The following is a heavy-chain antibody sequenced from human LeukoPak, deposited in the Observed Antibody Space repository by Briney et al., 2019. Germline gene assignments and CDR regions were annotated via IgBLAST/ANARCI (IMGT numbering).Heavy chain of an antibody. CDR3: ARGYSGSYRVDY. J-gene: IGHJ4*02. CDR2: INSDGSTT. D-gene: IGHD1-26*01. CDR1: GFTFSSYW. V-gene: IGHV3-74*01. Sequence: GGSLRLSCAASGFTFSSYWMHWVRQAPGKGLVWVSRINSDGSTTTYADSVKGRFTISRDNAKNTLYLQMNSLRAEATAVYYCARGYSGSYRVDYWGQGTLVTVSS.